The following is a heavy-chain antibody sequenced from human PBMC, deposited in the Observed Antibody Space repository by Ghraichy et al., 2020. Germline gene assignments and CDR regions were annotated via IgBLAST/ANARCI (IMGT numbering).Heavy chain of an antibody. V-gene: IGHV3-21*01. CDR1: GFTFSSYS. J-gene: IGHJ4*02. D-gene: IGHD3-22*01. CDR2: ISSSSSYI. Sequence: GWSLRLSCAASGFTFSSYSMNWVRQAPGKGLEWVSSISSSSSYIYYADSVKGRFTISRDNAKNSLYLQMNSLRAEDTAVYYCAREGLEASFDYWGQGTLVTVSS. CDR3: AREGLEASFDY.